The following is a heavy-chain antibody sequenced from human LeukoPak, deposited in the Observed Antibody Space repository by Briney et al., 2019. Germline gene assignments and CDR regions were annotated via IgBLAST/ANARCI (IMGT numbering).Heavy chain of an antibody. Sequence: SVKVSCKASGGTFSSYAISWVRQAPGQGLEWMGGIIPIFGTASYAQKFQGRVTITADESTSTAYMELSSLRSEDTAVYYCAREEVRGVRNFDYWGQGTLVTVSS. J-gene: IGHJ4*02. V-gene: IGHV1-69*01. D-gene: IGHD3-10*01. CDR2: IIPIFGTA. CDR3: AREEVRGVRNFDY. CDR1: GGTFSSYA.